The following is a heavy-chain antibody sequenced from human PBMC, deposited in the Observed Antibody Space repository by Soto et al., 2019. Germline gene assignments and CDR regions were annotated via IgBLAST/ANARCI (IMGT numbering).Heavy chain of an antibody. CDR2: VHGGGST. Sequence: PGGSLRLSCAASGFTVSNNHMTWVRQAAGKGLELVSFVHGGGSTSYADSVKGRFTISRDNSKNTLYLQMDSLRAEDTAIYYCAGRLTTAASLDYWGRGTLVTV. CDR3: AGRLTTAASLDY. CDR1: GFTVSNNH. D-gene: IGHD3-16*01. J-gene: IGHJ4*02. V-gene: IGHV3-53*01.